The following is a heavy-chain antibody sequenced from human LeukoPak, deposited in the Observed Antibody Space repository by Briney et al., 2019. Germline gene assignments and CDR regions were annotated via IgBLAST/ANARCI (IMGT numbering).Heavy chain of an antibody. Sequence: GGSLRLSCAASGFTFSDYYMTWIRQAPGKGLEWVSYISSSGSSVYYADSVKGRFTISRDNAKNSLYLQMNSLRAEDTGVYYCAEGGAKTGSYYYHGLDVWGQGTTVTVSS. CDR1: GFTFSDYY. V-gene: IGHV3-11*04. CDR3: AEGGAKTGSYYYHGLDV. D-gene: IGHD2-15*01. J-gene: IGHJ6*02. CDR2: ISSSGSSV.